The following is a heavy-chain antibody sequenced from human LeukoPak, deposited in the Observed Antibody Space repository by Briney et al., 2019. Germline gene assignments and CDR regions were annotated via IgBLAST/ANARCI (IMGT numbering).Heavy chain of an antibody. CDR3: ASRGGPFDY. J-gene: IGHJ4*02. CDR1: GGSFSGYY. D-gene: IGHD3-10*01. V-gene: IGHV4-34*01. Sequence: SETLSLTCAVYGGSFSGYYWSWIRQPPGKGLEWIGEINHSGSTNYNPSLKSRVTISVDTSKNQFSLKLSSVTAADTAVYYCASRGGPFDYWGQGTLVTVSS. CDR2: INHSGST.